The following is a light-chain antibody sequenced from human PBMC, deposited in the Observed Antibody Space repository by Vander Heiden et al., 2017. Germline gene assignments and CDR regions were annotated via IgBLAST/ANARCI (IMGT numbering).Light chain of an antibody. J-gene: IGLJ2*01. CDR1: ELPKQY. CDR3: QSADSSGADVV. V-gene: IGLV3-25*03. CDR2: KDS. Sequence: SYELTQPPSVSVSPGQTARITCSEDELPKQYAFWYQQKPGQAPVLVMYKDSERSSGIPDRFSGSSSGTTVTLTISGVQAEDEADYYCQSADSSGADVVFGGGTKLTVL.